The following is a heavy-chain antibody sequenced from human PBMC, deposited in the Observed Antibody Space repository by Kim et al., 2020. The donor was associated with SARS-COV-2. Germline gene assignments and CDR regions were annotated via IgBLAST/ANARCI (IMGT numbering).Heavy chain of an antibody. J-gene: IGHJ6*02. CDR2: ISSSSSYI. Sequence: GGSLRLSCAASGFTFSSYSMNWVRQAPGKGLEWVSSISSSSSYIYYADSVKGRFTISRDNAKNSLYLQMNSLRAEDTAVYYCARDRLAVAGTWAPYYGMDVWGQGTTVTVSS. CDR1: GFTFSSYS. V-gene: IGHV3-21*01. D-gene: IGHD6-19*01. CDR3: ARDRLAVAGTWAPYYGMDV.